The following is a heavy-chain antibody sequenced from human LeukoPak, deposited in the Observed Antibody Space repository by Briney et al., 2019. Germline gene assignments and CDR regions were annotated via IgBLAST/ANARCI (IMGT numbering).Heavy chain of an antibody. J-gene: IGHJ4*02. Sequence: RSGGSLRLSCAASGFSFSSYCMHWVRQAPGKGLVWVSRISSDGSIINYADSVKGRFTISRDNAKNTLYLQMNSLRVEDTAVYYCARPAVAGLRAGGYDYWGQGTLVTVSS. V-gene: IGHV3-74*01. CDR3: ARPAVAGLRAGGYDY. D-gene: IGHD6-19*01. CDR2: ISSDGSII. CDR1: GFSFSSYC.